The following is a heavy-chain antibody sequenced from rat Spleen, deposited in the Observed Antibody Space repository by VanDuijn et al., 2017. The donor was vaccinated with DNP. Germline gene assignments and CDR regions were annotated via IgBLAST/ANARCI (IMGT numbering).Heavy chain of an antibody. V-gene: IGHV5-7*01. CDR2: ISYDGSDT. CDR3: ARPDY. CDR1: GFTFSNHG. J-gene: IGHJ2*01. Sequence: EVQLVESGGGLVQPGRSLKLSCAASGFTFSNHGMAWVRQAAKKGLEWVATISYDGSDTYYRDSVKGRFTISRDNVRNTLYLHMDSLRSEDTATYFCARPDYWGQGVMVTVSS.